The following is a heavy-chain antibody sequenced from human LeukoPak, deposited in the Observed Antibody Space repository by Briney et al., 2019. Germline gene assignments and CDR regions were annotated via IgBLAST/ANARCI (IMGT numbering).Heavy chain of an antibody. CDR2: IYYSGST. CDR3: ARHYVQLWPWYFDL. D-gene: IGHD5-18*01. V-gene: IGHV4-59*08. CDR1: GGSISSYY. J-gene: IGHJ2*01. Sequence: PSETLSLTCTVSGGSISSYYWSWIRQPPGKGLEWIGYIYYSGSTNYNPSLKSRVTISVDTSKNQFSLKLSSVTAADTAVYYCARHYVQLWPWYFDLWGRGTLVTVSS.